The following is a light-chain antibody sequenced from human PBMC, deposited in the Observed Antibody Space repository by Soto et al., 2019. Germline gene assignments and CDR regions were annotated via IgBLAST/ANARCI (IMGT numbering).Light chain of an antibody. V-gene: IGKV3-20*01. CDR1: QSVNNNY. Sequence: EIVLTQSPGTLSLSPGERATLSCRASQSVNNNYLAWYQQKPGQAPRLLISDASSRATGIPDRFSGSGSGTDFTLTISRLEPEDFAVYYCQQYGSSPPITFGQVTRLEIK. CDR3: QQYGSSPPIT. CDR2: DAS. J-gene: IGKJ5*01.